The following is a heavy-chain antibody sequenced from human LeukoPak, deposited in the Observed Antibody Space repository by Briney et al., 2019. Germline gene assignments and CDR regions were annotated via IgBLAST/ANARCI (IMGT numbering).Heavy chain of an antibody. J-gene: IGHJ3*02. CDR3: ARRSRNGLDAFDI. Sequence: ASVKVSCKASAYTFTGYYLHWVRQAPGQGLEWMGWIDPNNGDIKYAQKFQGKVTMTRDRSISTAYMELSRLTSDDTALYYCARRSRNGLDAFDIWGQGTMVTVSS. V-gene: IGHV1-2*02. CDR1: AYTFTGYY. CDR2: IDPNNGDI. D-gene: IGHD1-14*01.